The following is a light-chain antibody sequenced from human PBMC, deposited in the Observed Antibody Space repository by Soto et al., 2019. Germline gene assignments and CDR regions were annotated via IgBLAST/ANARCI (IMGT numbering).Light chain of an antibody. Sequence: EIVMTQSPATLSVSPGERATLSCRASQSVSSNLAWYQQKPGQAPRLLIYGASTRATGIPARLSGSGSGTEFTLTISSPQSEDFAVYYCQQYNNWPWTFSQGTKVEIK. V-gene: IGKV3-15*01. CDR3: QQYNNWPWT. CDR2: GAS. CDR1: QSVSSN. J-gene: IGKJ1*01.